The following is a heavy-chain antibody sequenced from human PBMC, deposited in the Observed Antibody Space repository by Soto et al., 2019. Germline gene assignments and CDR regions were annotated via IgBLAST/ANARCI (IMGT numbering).Heavy chain of an antibody. CDR2: IKSKTDGGTT. CDR3: TTEMGVPAAPRDY. Sequence: GGSLRLSCAASGFTFSNAWMSWVRQAPGKGLEWVGRIKSKTDGGTTDYAAPVKGRFTISRDDSKNTLYLQMNSLKTEDTAVYYCTTEMGVPAAPRDYWGQGTLVTVSS. D-gene: IGHD2-2*01. CDR1: GFTFSNAW. J-gene: IGHJ4*02. V-gene: IGHV3-15*01.